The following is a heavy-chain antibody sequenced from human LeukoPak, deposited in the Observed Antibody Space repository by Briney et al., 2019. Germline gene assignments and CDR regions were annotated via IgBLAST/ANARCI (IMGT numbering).Heavy chain of an antibody. Sequence: GGSLRLSCAASGFTFSDFAMTWVRQAPGKGLEWVSSISGSGDSTYYADSLKGRFTISRDNTKNSLYLQMNSLRAEDTAVYYCVGGDYWGQGTLVTVSS. J-gene: IGHJ4*02. V-gene: IGHV3-23*01. CDR3: VGGDY. CDR2: ISGSGDST. CDR1: GFTFSDFA.